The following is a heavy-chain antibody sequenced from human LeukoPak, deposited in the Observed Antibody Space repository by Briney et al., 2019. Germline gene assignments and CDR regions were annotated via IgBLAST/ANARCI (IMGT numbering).Heavy chain of an antibody. V-gene: IGHV4-34*01. Sequence: PLETLSLTCAVYGGSFSGYYWSWIRQPPGKGLEWIGEINHSGSTNYNPSLKSRVTISVDTSKNQFSLKLSSVTAADTAVYYCANLLIAAAGTGFDYWGQGTLVTVSS. CDR3: ANLLIAAAGTGFDY. J-gene: IGHJ4*02. D-gene: IGHD6-13*01. CDR2: INHSGST. CDR1: GGSFSGYY.